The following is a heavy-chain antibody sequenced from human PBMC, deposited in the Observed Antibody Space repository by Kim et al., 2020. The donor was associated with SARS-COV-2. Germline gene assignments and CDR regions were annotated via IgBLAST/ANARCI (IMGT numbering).Heavy chain of an antibody. CDR2: IYPGDSDT. Sequence: GESLKISCKGSGYSFTSYWIGWVRQMPGKGLEWMGIIYPGDSDTRYSPSFQGQVTISADKSISTAYLQWSSLKASDTAMYYCAIGWAPDVLLWFGESPYNWFDPWGQGTLVTVSS. D-gene: IGHD3-10*01. J-gene: IGHJ5*02. CDR1: GYSFTSYW. V-gene: IGHV5-51*01. CDR3: AIGWAPDVLLWFGESPYNWFDP.